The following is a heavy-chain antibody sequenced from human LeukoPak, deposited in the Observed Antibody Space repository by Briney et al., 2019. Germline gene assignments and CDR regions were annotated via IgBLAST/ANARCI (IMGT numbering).Heavy chain of an antibody. V-gene: IGHV3-74*01. CDR2: ISDDGSSA. Sequence: GGSLRLSCTASGFTFRSYWMHWVRQIPGKGLMWVSRISDDGSSASYADSVKGRFTISRDDAKHTLYLQMNSLRAEDTAIYHCVRGGADTFYWGQGTLVTVSS. J-gene: IGHJ4*02. CDR3: VRGGADTFY. CDR1: GFTFRSYW. D-gene: IGHD1-26*01.